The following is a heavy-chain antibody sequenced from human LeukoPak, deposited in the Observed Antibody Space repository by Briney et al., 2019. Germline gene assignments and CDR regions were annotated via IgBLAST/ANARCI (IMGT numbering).Heavy chain of an antibody. Sequence: GGSLRLSCAASGFTVSSNYMSWVRQAPGKGLEWVSVIYSGGSTYYADSVKGRFTISRDNSKNTLYLQMNSLRAEDTAVYYCARDDQQLVSFDYWGQGTLVTVSS. CDR1: GFTVSSNY. J-gene: IGHJ4*02. CDR2: IYSGGST. D-gene: IGHD6-13*01. V-gene: IGHV3-53*01. CDR3: ARDDQQLVSFDY.